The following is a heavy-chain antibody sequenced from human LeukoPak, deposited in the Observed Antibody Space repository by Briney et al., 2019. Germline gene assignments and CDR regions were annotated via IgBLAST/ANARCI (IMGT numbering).Heavy chain of an antibody. J-gene: IGHJ5*02. D-gene: IGHD6-19*01. Sequence: SETLSLTCTVSGGSISSYYWSWIRQPPGKGLEWFGYIYYSGSTNYNPPLKSRVTISVDTSKNQFSLKLSSVTAADTAVYYCARIPESFIAVAGTGWFDPWGQGTLVTVSS. V-gene: IGHV4-59*08. CDR1: GGSISSYY. CDR3: ARIPESFIAVAGTGWFDP. CDR2: IYYSGST.